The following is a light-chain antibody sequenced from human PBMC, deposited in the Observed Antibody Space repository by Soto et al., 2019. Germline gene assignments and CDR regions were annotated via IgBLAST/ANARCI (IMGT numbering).Light chain of an antibody. J-gene: IGKJ2*01. CDR3: QHYNNWPPYA. V-gene: IGKV3-15*01. CDR1: QSVGSN. CDR2: GAS. Sequence: EIVMTQSPATLSVSPGERATLSCRASQSVGSNLAWYQQKPGQAPRLLIYGASTRTTAIPARFSGSGSRTEFTLTISSLQSEDFAVYYCQHYNNWPPYAFGQGTKLEIK.